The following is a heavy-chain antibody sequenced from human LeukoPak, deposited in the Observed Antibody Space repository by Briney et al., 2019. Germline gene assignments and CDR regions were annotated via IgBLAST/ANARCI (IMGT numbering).Heavy chain of an antibody. CDR2: INHSGST. CDR1: GGPFRGYY. J-gene: IGHJ3*01. V-gene: IGHV4-34*01. Sequence: DTLSLTGTVYGGPFRGYYWSWIRQPPGKGLEWIGEINHSGSTNYNPSLKSRVTISVDTSKTQFSLKLSSVTAADTAVYYCAFHQHNYGILTGYYLAFDVWGQGTMVTVSS. CDR3: AFHQHNYGILTGYYLAFDV. D-gene: IGHD3-9*01.